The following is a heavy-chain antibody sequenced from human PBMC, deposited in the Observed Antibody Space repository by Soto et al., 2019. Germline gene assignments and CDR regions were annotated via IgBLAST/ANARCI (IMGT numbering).Heavy chain of an antibody. CDR1: GGSISSYY. D-gene: IGHD4-17*01. Sequence: SETLSLTCTVSGGSISSYYWSWIRQPPGKGLEWIGYIYYSGSTNYNPSLKSRFTISVDKSKNQYSLKLSSVTAADTAVYYCARHDLGATVVTPYYYYGMDVWGQGTTVTVSS. J-gene: IGHJ6*02. CDR3: ARHDLGATVVTPYYYYGMDV. V-gene: IGHV4-59*08. CDR2: IYYSGST.